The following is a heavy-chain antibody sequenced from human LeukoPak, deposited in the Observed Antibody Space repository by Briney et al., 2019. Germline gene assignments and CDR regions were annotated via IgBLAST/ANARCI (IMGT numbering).Heavy chain of an antibody. Sequence: GGSLRLSCAASEFFFSSYIMHWVRQAPGKGLEWVSSIGSSSSYLYYADSVKGRFTISRDNAKNSLFLQMNSLRAEDTAVYYCARDPNMGYFDYGGQGTLVTVSA. V-gene: IGHV3-21*01. J-gene: IGHJ4*02. CDR2: IGSSSSYL. CDR1: EFFFSSYI. D-gene: IGHD4/OR15-4a*01. CDR3: ARDPNMGYFDY.